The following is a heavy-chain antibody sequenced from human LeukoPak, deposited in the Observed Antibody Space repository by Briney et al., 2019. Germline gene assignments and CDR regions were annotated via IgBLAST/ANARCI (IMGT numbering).Heavy chain of an antibody. CDR3: ARDEWRGPYY. Sequence: GGSLRLSCAASGFTVSSNYKSWVRQAPAKGLELVSVSYSGGRTYYADSVKGRFTISRDNSKNTVYLQMNSLRADDTAVYYCARDEWRGPYYWGQGTLVTVSS. V-gene: IGHV3-53*01. D-gene: IGHD3-3*01. CDR2: SYSGGRT. J-gene: IGHJ4*02. CDR1: GFTVSSNY.